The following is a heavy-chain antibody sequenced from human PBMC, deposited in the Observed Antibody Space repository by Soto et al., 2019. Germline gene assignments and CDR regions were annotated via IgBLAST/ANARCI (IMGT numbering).Heavy chain of an antibody. J-gene: IGHJ6*02. D-gene: IGHD5-18*01. CDR3: ARDRLMATAGTARHYFGLDV. V-gene: IGHV4-31*03. CDR1: GGSIRSGGYY. CDR2: IYYSGNT. Sequence: SETLSLTCTVSGGSIRSGGYYWSWVRQNPRKGLEWIGNIYYSGNTYYNPSLKSRLTISVDASKNQFSLNLSSVTSADTAVYYCARDRLMATAGTARHYFGLDVWGQGTTGTVSS.